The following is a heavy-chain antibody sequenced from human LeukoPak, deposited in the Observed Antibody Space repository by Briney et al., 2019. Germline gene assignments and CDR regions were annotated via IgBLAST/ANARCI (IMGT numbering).Heavy chain of an antibody. CDR2: IKQDGSEK. CDR1: GFTFSTYW. V-gene: IGHV3-7*01. Sequence: GGSLRLSCAAYGFTFSTYWMSWVRQAPGKGLEWVANIKQDGSEKYYVDSVKGRFTISRDNAKKSLYLQMNSLRAEDTAVYYCARVRSPLDFDYWGQGTLVTVSS. D-gene: IGHD2-2*03. CDR3: ARVRSPLDFDY. J-gene: IGHJ4*02.